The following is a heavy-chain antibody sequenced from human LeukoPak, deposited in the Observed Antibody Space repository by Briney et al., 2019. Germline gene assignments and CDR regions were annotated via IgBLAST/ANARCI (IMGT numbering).Heavy chain of an antibody. CDR1: GFTFDDYA. CDR3: AKGGVIAAPTGYDWFDP. V-gene: IGHV3-9*01. Sequence: PGRSLRLSCAASGFTFDDYAMHWVRQAPGKGLEWVSGISWNSGSIGYADSVKGRFTISRDNAKNSLYLQMNSLRAEDTALYYCAKGGVIAAPTGYDWFDPWGQGTLVTVSS. J-gene: IGHJ5*02. D-gene: IGHD3-9*01. CDR2: ISWNSGSI.